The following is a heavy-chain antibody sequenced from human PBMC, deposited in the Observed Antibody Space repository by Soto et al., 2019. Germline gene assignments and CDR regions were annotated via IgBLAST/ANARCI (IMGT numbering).Heavy chain of an antibody. V-gene: IGHV5-51*01. CDR3: ARSGHIVVVPAASYGMDV. CDR2: IYPGDSDT. J-gene: IGHJ6*02. D-gene: IGHD2-2*01. CDR1: GYSFTSYW. Sequence: GGSLKISCKGSGYSFTSYWIGWVRPMPGKGLEWMGIIYPGDSDTRYSPSFQGQVTISADKSISTAYLQWSSLKASDTAMYYCARSGHIVVVPAASYGMDVWGQGTTVTVSS.